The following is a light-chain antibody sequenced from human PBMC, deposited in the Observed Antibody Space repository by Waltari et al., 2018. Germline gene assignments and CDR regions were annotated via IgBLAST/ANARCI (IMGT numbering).Light chain of an antibody. CDR1: PGIRDD. CDR2: GAA. Sequence: AIQMTQSPSSLSASVGDRVTITCRATPGIRDDLGWFQHKPGQAPRLLLYGAARVQSGGPTRFRCSASGTDFTLTISSLQTEDFATYYCLQDNSYPFTFGGGTKVEIK. CDR3: LQDNSYPFT. J-gene: IGKJ4*01. V-gene: IGKV1-6*02.